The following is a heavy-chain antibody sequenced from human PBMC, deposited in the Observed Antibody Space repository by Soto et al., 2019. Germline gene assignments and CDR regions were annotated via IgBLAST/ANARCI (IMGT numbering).Heavy chain of an antibody. Sequence: GGSLRLSCAASGFTFSSYSMNWVRQAPGKXLEWVSYISSSSSTIYYADSVKGRFTISRDNAKNSLYLQMNSLRDEDTAVYYCARDIPGANYYDSSGYYNVGAFDIWGQGTMVTVSS. CDR1: GFTFSSYS. CDR2: ISSSSSTI. J-gene: IGHJ3*02. CDR3: ARDIPGANYYDSSGYYNVGAFDI. V-gene: IGHV3-48*02. D-gene: IGHD3-22*01.